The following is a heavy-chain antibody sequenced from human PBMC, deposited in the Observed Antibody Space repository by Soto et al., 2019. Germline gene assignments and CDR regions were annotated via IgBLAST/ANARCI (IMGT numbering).Heavy chain of an antibody. CDR1: GYTFTSYY. CDR2: INPSGGST. J-gene: IGHJ5*02. V-gene: IGHV1-46*01. D-gene: IGHD6-13*01. Sequence: ASVRVSCKASGYTFTSYYMHWVRQAPGQGLEWMGIINPSGGSTSYAQKFQGRVTMTRDTSTSTVYMELSSLRSEDTAVYYCARVAPGKAAAGPRIAFEPWGQGTLFILSS. CDR3: ARVAPGKAAAGPRIAFEP.